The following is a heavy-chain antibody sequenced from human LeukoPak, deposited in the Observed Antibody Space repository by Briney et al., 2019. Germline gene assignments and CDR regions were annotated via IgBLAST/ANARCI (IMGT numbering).Heavy chain of an antibody. Sequence: GASVKVSCKASGYTFTGYYMHWVRQAPGQGLEWMGWINPNSGGTNYAQKFQGRVTMTRDTSISTAYMELSRLRSDDTAVYYCAREITMVRGVISRLLYFDYWGQGTLVTVSS. CDR2: INPNSGGT. CDR1: GYTFTGYY. J-gene: IGHJ4*02. CDR3: AREITMVRGVISRLLYFDY. V-gene: IGHV1-2*02. D-gene: IGHD3-10*01.